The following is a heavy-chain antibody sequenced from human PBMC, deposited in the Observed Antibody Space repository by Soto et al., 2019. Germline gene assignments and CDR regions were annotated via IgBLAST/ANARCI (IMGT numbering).Heavy chain of an antibody. CDR2: IRVDSGNT. D-gene: IGHD3-9*01. CDR1: GYTFDNYG. V-gene: IGHV1-18*01. CDR3: ARDLDNDILTGLAGGGY. J-gene: IGHJ4*02. Sequence: QVQLVQSGHEVKKPGASVKVSCKASGYTFDNYGFTWVRQAPGQGLEWMGWIRVDSGNTKYARKLQGRVTMTTDTSTSRACMELRSLRSEDTAVYFCARDLDNDILTGLAGGGYWGQGTLVIVSS.